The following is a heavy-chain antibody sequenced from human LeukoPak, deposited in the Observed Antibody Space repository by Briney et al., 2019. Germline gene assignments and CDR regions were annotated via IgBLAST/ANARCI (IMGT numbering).Heavy chain of an antibody. Sequence: AGGSLRLSCAASGFTFSSYSMNWVRQAPGKGLEWVSYISSSSSTIYYADSVKGRFTISRDNAKNSLYLQMNSLRAEDTAVYYCARERRAAFNYWGQGTLVTVSS. J-gene: IGHJ4*02. CDR2: ISSSSSTI. V-gene: IGHV3-48*01. D-gene: IGHD2-15*01. CDR1: GFTFSSYS. CDR3: ARERRAAFNY.